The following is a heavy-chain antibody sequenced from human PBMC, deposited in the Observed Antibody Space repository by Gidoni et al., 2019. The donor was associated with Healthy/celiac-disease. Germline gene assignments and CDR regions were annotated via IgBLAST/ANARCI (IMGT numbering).Heavy chain of an antibody. CDR3: AKDLRGSRGGHGRDTPNFDY. CDR2: ISGSGGST. Sequence: EVQLVESGGGLVQPGGSLRLSCAASGFTFSSYAMRWVRQAPGKGLEWVSAISGSGGSTYYADSVKGRFTISRDNSKNTLYLQMNSLRAEDTAVYYCAKDLRGSRGGHGRDTPNFDYWGQGTLVTVSS. V-gene: IGHV3-23*04. CDR1: GFTFSSYA. J-gene: IGHJ4*02. D-gene: IGHD1-26*01.